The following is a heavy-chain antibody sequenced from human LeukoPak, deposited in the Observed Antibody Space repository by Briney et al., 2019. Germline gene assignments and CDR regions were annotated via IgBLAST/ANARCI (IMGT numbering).Heavy chain of an antibody. J-gene: IGHJ4*02. V-gene: IGHV4-59*02. CDR1: GGSVSSYY. CDR2: IYYSGST. Sequence: SETLSLTCTVSGGSVSSYYWSWIRQPPGKGLEWIGYIYYSGSTNYNPSLKSRVTISVDTSKNQFSLKLSSVTAADTAVYYCARGLYDYVWGSYRSAYYFDYWGQGTLVTVSS. CDR3: ARGLYDYVWGSYRSAYYFDY. D-gene: IGHD3-16*02.